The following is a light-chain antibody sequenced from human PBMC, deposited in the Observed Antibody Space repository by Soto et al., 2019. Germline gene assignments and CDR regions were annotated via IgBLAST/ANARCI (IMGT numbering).Light chain of an antibody. CDR1: SSDVGGYYY. V-gene: IGLV2-14*01. CDR2: EVT. CDR3: SSYTSSSPYV. J-gene: IGLJ1*01. Sequence: QSALTQPASVSGSPGQSITISCTGTSSDVGGYYYVSWYQHHPGKAPKLMIYEVTTRPSGVSNRFSGSKSGTTASLTISGLQAEDEADYYCSSYTSSSPYVFGSGTKLTVL.